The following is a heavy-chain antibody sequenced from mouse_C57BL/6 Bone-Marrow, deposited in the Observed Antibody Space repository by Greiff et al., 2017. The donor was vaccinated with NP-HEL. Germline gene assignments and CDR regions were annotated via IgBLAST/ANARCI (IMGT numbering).Heavy chain of an antibody. V-gene: IGHV1-62-3*01. D-gene: IGHD4-1*01. CDR1: GYTFTSYW. CDR2: IDPNSGGT. CDR3: ARGRLTGTYYFDY. Sequence: QVQLQQPGAELVKPGASVKLSCKASGYTFTSYWMHWVKQRPGRGLEWIGRIDPNSGGTKYNEKFKSKATLTVDTSSSTAYMQLSSLTSEDSAVYDCARGRLTGTYYFDYWGQGTTLTVSS. J-gene: IGHJ2*01.